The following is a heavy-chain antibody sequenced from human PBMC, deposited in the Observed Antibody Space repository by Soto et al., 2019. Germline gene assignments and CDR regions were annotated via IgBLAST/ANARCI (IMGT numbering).Heavy chain of an antibody. CDR1: GFTFSSYG. CDR3: ARDRDYSNYFFDY. J-gene: IGHJ4*02. Sequence: GGSLRLSCAASGFTFSSYGMHWVRQAPGKGLEWVAVIWYDGSNKYYADSVKGRFTISRDNSKNTLYLQMNSLRAEDTAVYYCARDRDYSNYFFDYWGQGTLVTVSS. V-gene: IGHV3-33*01. CDR2: IWYDGSNK. D-gene: IGHD4-4*01.